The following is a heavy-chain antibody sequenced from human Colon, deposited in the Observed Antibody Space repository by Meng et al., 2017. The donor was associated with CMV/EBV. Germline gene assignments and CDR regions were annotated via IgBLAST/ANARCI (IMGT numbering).Heavy chain of an antibody. CDR3: VFAEKKPDLHVKYFQH. CDR1: G. D-gene: IGHD1-14*01. CDR2: VSKYTGYR. J-gene: IGHJ1*01. Sequence: GVSRVRQGGGQGREWRGWVSKYTGYREYGESVDDRVTINTGTTTKTAFLKLRSLTSDDTAVYDCVFAEKKPDLHVKYFQHWGQGTLVTVSS. V-gene: IGHV1-18*01.